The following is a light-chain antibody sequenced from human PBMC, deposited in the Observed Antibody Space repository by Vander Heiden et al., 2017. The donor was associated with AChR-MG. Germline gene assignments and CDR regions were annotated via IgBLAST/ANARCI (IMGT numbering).Light chain of an antibody. Sequence: EIMMTQSPATLSVSSGERATLSCRASESISSNLAWYQQKPGQAPRVLIYGASTRAADIPARFSGIGFGTDLTLTISSLQSEDFAVYYCQQYRKWPTWTFGQGTKVEIK. CDR3: QQYRKWPTWT. CDR2: GAS. V-gene: IGKV3-15*01. CDR1: ESISSN. J-gene: IGKJ1*01.